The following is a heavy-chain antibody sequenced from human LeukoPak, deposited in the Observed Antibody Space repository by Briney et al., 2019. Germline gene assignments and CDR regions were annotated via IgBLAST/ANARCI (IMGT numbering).Heavy chain of an antibody. CDR2: ISSSSSYI. CDR1: GLTFSSYS. Sequence: GGSLRLSCAASGLTFSSYSMNWVRQAPGKGLEWVSSISSSSSYIYYADSVKGRFTISRDNAKNSLYLQMNSLRAEDTAVYYCAREAYSSSWYFSGYYYHYMDVWGKGTTVTVSS. D-gene: IGHD6-13*01. V-gene: IGHV3-21*01. CDR3: AREAYSSSWYFSGYYYHYMDV. J-gene: IGHJ6*03.